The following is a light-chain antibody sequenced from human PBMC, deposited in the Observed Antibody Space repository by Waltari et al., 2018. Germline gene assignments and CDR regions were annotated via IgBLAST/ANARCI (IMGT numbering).Light chain of an antibody. V-gene: IGKV3-15*01. CDR2: GAS. CDR3: QQYYHWVA. Sequence: EIVMTQSPATLSVSPGERATLSCRASESVSSNVAWYQQKPGQAPRLLIYGASTRATGVPAKFRGSGSGTDFTLTISSLQSEDFAVYYCQQYYHWVAFGGGNWVQFK. CDR1: ESVSSN. J-gene: IGKJ4*01.